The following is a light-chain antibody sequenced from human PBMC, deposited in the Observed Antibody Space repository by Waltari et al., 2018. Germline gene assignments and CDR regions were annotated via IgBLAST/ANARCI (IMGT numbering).Light chain of an antibody. J-gene: IGLJ1*01. Sequence: SYVLTQPPSVSVAPTETARLTCGGDNIEKKSVRWYQQRPGQAPVLVLYDDTERPSGIPERFSGSNSGNTATLTISRVEVGDEADYYCQVWDASSDHQVFGPGTKVTVL. CDR1: NIEKKS. V-gene: IGLV3-21*02. CDR3: QVWDASSDHQV. CDR2: DDT.